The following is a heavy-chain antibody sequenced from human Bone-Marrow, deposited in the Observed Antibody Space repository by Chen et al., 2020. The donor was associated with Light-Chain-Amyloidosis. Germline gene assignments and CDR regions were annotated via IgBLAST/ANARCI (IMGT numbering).Heavy chain of an antibody. Sequence: EVQLVESGGGLVQPGGSLRLSCAASGFTFSGYNMNWVRQATGKGLEWISYISSTSTSIYYADSVKGRFTISRDNAKNTLFLQISSLRDEDTAVYHCARAQQQLVPRAFDLLVQGTMVTVSS. CDR2: ISSTSTSI. CDR1: GFTFSGYN. V-gene: IGHV3-48*02. D-gene: IGHD6-13*01. CDR3: ARAQQQLVPRAFDL. J-gene: IGHJ3*01.